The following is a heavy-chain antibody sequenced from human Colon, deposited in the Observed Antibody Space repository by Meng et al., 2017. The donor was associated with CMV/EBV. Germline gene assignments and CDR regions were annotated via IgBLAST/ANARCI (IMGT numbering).Heavy chain of an antibody. D-gene: IGHD2-15*01. CDR2: IRSKANSYAT. V-gene: IGHV3-73*01. CDR3: TRRGPTGDY. Sequence: GGSLRPSCAASGFTSIGSAMHWVRQAAGKGLGWVGRIRSKANSYATAYAASVKGRFTISRDDSKNTAYLQMNSLKTEDTAVYYCTRRGPTGDYWGQGTLVTVSS. J-gene: IGHJ4*02. CDR1: GFTSIGSA.